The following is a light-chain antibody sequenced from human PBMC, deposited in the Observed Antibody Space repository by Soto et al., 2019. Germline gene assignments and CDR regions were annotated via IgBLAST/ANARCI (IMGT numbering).Light chain of an antibody. J-gene: IGKJ1*01. CDR1: ESVSTN. Sequence: EIEMTQSPATLSLAPGARVTLSCRASESVSTNLAWYQQKAGQAPSLLIYGASTRATGIPARFSVIVSGTELTLTISRLEPEDGEVYDGQQYGSSPGTFGQGTKVDIK. V-gene: IGKV3-15*01. CDR3: QQYGSSPGT. CDR2: GAS.